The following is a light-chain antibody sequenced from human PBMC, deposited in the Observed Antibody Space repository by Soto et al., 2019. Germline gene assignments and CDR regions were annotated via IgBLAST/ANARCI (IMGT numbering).Light chain of an antibody. CDR2: DDN. CDR3: GSWDSSMSAYV. V-gene: IGLV1-51*01. CDR1: SSNIGGNS. J-gene: IGLJ1*01. Sequence: QSVLTQPPSVSSAPGQKVTISCSGSSSNIGGNSVSWYQQLPGTAPKLLIYDDNKRPSGIPDRFSGSKSGTSATLGITGFQTGDEADYYCGSWDSSMSAYVFGTGTK.